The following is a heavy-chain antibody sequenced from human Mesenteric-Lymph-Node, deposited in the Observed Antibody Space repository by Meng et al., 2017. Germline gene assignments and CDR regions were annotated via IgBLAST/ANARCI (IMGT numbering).Heavy chain of an antibody. CDR1: GFTFSDYY. Sequence: GESLKISCAASGFTFSDYYMSWIRQAPGKGLEWVSYISSSGNTIYYADSVKGRFTISRDNAKNSLYLQMNSLRAEDTAVYYSARADTAMVMDYWGQGTLVTVSS. D-gene: IGHD5-18*01. CDR2: ISSSGNTI. V-gene: IGHV3-11*01. CDR3: ARADTAMVMDY. J-gene: IGHJ4*02.